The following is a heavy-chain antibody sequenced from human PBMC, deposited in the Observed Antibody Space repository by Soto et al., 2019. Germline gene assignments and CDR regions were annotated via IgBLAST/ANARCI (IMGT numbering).Heavy chain of an antibody. Sequence: PGESLKISCKGSGYSFTSCWIGWVRQMPGKGLEWMGIIYPGDSDTRYSPSFQGQVTISADKSISTAYPQWSSLKASDTAMYYCARTVSLTVTTSSYYSYGMDVWGQGTTVTVSS. D-gene: IGHD4-17*01. J-gene: IGHJ6*02. CDR3: ARTVSLTVTTSSYYSYGMDV. CDR1: GYSFTSCW. CDR2: IYPGDSDT. V-gene: IGHV5-51*01.